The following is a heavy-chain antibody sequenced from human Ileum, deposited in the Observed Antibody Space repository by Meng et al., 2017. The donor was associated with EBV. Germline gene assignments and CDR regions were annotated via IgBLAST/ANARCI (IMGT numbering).Heavy chain of an antibody. J-gene: IGHJ4*02. CDR1: GGTLRNSA. CDR3: ARESGRGYSSDY. D-gene: IGHD5-18*01. CDR2: IIPMFGAP. Sequence: VQVEQSGAEVKKPGSSVKVSCKASGGTLRNSAISWVRQAPGQGLEWMGGIIPMFGAPDYAQRFQDRVTITADESTSTVYMELNSLRSEDTAVYYCARESGRGYSSDYWGQGTLVTVFS. V-gene: IGHV1-69*01.